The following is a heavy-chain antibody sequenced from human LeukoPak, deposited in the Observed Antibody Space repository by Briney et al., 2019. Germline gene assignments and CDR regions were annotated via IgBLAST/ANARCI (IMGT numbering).Heavy chain of an antibody. Sequence: GRSLRLSCAASGFTFSSYEMNWVRQAPGKGLEWVSYISNSGRTIFYADSVKRRFTVSRDNAKNSLYLQMNSLRAEDTAVYYCVRRYCSSTSCTLDSWGQGTLVTVSS. J-gene: IGHJ4*02. V-gene: IGHV3-48*03. CDR2: ISNSGRTI. D-gene: IGHD2-2*01. CDR1: GFTFSSYE. CDR3: VRRYCSSTSCTLDS.